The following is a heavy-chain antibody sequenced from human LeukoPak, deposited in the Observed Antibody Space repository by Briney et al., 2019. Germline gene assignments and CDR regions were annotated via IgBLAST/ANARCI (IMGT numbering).Heavy chain of an antibody. CDR3: TRGIWSSHNKDYYFDY. D-gene: IGHD2-2*01. CDR2: INAGNGNT. J-gene: IGHJ4*02. V-gene: IGHV1-3*01. CDR1: GYTFTNYA. Sequence: ASVKVSCKASGYTFTNYAMNWVRRAPGQRLEWMGWINAGNGNTKSSQRFQDRVTITRDTSASTAYMELNSLRSEDTAVYYCTRGIWSSHNKDYYFDYWGQGSLVTVSS.